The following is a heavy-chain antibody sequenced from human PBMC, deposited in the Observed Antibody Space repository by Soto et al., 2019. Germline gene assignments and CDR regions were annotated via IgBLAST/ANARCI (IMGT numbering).Heavy chain of an antibody. CDR3: ARGQVVASQH. D-gene: IGHD2-15*01. CDR2: IYHSGST. CDR1: GGSISSGGYS. Sequence: TLSLTCAVSGGSISSGGYSWSWIRQPPGKGLEWIGYIYHSGSTYYNPSLKSRVTISVDWSKNQFSLKLSSVTAADTAVYYCARGQVVASQHWGQGTLVTISS. J-gene: IGHJ1*01. V-gene: IGHV4-30-2*01.